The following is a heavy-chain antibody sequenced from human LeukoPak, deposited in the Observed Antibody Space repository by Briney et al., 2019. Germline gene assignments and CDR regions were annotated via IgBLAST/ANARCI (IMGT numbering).Heavy chain of an antibody. Sequence: ASVKVSCKASGYTFTSYGISWVRQAPGQGLEWMGIINPSGGSTSYAQKFQGRVTMTRDTSTSTVYMELSSLRSEDTAVYYCARGGSRGTNYYYYYMDVWGKGTTVTISS. CDR1: GYTFTSYG. D-gene: IGHD1-14*01. CDR3: ARGGSRGTNYYYYYMDV. J-gene: IGHJ6*03. CDR2: INPSGGST. V-gene: IGHV1-46*01.